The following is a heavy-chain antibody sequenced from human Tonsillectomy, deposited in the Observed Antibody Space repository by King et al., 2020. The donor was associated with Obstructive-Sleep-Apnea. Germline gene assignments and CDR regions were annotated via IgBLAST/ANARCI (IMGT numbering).Heavy chain of an antibody. V-gene: IGHV3-9*01. D-gene: IGHD2-21*02. CDR2: ISWNSDTI. Sequence: VQLVESGGDLVQPGRSLRLSCAASGFTFDDYAMFWVRHPPGKGLEWVAGISWNSDTIGYADSVKGRFTISRDNAKKSVYLQMNSLRVADTALYYCAKTSLVRFWGGGDVDYWGQGTLVTVSS. CDR3: AKTSLVRFWGGGDVDY. J-gene: IGHJ4*02. CDR1: GFTFDDYA.